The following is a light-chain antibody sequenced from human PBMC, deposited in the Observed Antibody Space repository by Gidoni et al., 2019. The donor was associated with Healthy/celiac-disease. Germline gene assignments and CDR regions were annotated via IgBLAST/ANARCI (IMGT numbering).Light chain of an antibody. CDR2: AAS. CDR3: QQSYSTPTWT. J-gene: IGKJ1*01. V-gene: IGKV1-39*01. CDR1: QSISSY. Sequence: DIQMTQSPSSLSASVGDSVTITCRASQSISSYLNWYQQKPGKAPKLLIDAASSLQSGVPSRLSGSGSGTEFTLTISSRKPEDFATYYCQQSYSTPTWTFXXXTKVEIK.